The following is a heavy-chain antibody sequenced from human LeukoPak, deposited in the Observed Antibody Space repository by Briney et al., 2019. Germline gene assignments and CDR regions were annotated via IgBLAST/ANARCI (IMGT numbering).Heavy chain of an antibody. CDR3: ARAAGAFDV. Sequence: GASVKVSCKASGYTFIDNYMHWVRQAPGQGLEWMGRINPNTGGRNYAQQFQGRITMTRDTSITTVYMELSSLRSDDMAVYYCARAAGAFDVWGQGTMVTVSS. J-gene: IGHJ3*01. CDR2: INPNTGGR. CDR1: GYTFIDNY. V-gene: IGHV1-2*06.